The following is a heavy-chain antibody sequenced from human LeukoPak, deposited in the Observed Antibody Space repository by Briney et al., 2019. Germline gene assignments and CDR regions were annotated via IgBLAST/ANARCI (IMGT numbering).Heavy chain of an antibody. CDR1: GFTFSSYS. V-gene: IGHV3-21*01. CDR2: ISSSSSYI. Sequence: GGSLRLSCAASGFTFSSYSMNWVRQAPGKGLEWVSSISSSSSYIYYADSVKGRFTISRDNAKNLLYLQMNSLRAEDTAVYYCARMYSGSYLAFDYWGQGTLVTVSS. J-gene: IGHJ4*02. CDR3: ARMYSGSYLAFDY. D-gene: IGHD1-26*01.